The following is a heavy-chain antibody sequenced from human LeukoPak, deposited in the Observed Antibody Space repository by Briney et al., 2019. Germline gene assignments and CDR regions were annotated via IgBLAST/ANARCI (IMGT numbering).Heavy chain of an antibody. Sequence: GGSLRLSCAASGFTFSSYGMHWVRQAPGKGLEGVAFIRYDGSNKYYADSVKGRFTISRDNSKNTLYLQMNSLRAEDTAVYYCAKDDFWSGYHIDYWGQGTLVTVSS. D-gene: IGHD3-3*01. J-gene: IGHJ4*02. CDR3: AKDDFWSGYHIDY. CDR2: IRYDGSNK. CDR1: GFTFSSYG. V-gene: IGHV3-30*02.